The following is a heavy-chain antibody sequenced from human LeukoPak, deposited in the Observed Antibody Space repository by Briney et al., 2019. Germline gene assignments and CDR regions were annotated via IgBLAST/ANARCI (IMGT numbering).Heavy chain of an antibody. Sequence: SETLSLTCTVSGGSISNSNYYWGWIRQPPGKGLEWIGSIYYSGSTYYNPSLKSRVTISVDTSKNQFSLKLSSVTAADTAVYYCARDYRSPGGYSGHHPRSYYNWFDPWGQGTLVTVSS. D-gene: IGHD5-12*01. CDR2: IYYSGST. CDR1: GGSISNSNYY. CDR3: ARDYRSPGGYSGHHPRSYYNWFDP. J-gene: IGHJ5*02. V-gene: IGHV4-39*07.